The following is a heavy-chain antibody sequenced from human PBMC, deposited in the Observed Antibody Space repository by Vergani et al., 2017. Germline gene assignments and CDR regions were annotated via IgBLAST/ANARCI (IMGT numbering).Heavy chain of an antibody. V-gene: IGHV7-4-1*02. J-gene: IGHJ6*02. CDR3: AGVSQSSNHYYYGMDV. D-gene: IGHD4-11*01. CDR2: INTNTGNP. CDR1: GYTFTSYA. Sequence: QVQLVQSGAEVKKPGASVKVSCKASGYTFTSYAMNWVRQAPGPGLEWMGWINTNTGNPTYAQGFTGRVVFSLDTSVSTAYLQISSLKAEDTAVYYCAGVSQSSNHYYYGMDVWGQGTTVTVSS.